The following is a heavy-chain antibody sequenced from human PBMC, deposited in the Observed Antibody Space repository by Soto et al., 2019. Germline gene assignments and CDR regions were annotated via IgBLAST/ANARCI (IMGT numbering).Heavy chain of an antibody. CDR3: ARTELGYCSGGSCPGPSLFDY. D-gene: IGHD2-15*01. CDR2: INPNSGGT. V-gene: IGHV1-2*04. Sequence: GASVKVSCKASGYTFTSYAMHWVRQAPGQRLEWMGWINPNSGGTNYAQKFQGWVTMTRDTSISTAYMELSRLRSDDTAVYYCARTELGYCSGGSCPGPSLFDYWGQGTLVTVSS. CDR1: GYTFTSYA. J-gene: IGHJ4*02.